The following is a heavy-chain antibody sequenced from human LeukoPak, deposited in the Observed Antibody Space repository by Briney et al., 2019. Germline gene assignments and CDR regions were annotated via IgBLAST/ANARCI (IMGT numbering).Heavy chain of an antibody. CDR3: ARGVSVVD. CDR2: IKQDGSEK. V-gene: IGHV3-7*04. Sequence: GGXXXLSCGASGFTFGSXRRSXVRQXPXXGLEWVANIKQDGSEKYYVDSVKGRFTISRDNAKNSLYLQMNSLRAEDTAVYYCARGVSVVDWGQRTLVTVSS. J-gene: IGHJ4*02. D-gene: IGHD2-21*01. CDR1: GFTFGSXR.